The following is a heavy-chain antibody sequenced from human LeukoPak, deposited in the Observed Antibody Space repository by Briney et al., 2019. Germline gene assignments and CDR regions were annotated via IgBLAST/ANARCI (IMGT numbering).Heavy chain of an antibody. CDR3: ARHPFRDGYNIYFDY. J-gene: IGHJ4*02. Sequence: SETLSLTCTVSGGSISKSSYYWGWLRQPPGKGLEWIGSIYYSGSTYYNPSLESRVTISVDTSTNHFSLKVRSVTAADTAVYYCARHPFRDGYNIYFDYWGQGTLVTVSS. CDR1: GGSISKSSYY. V-gene: IGHV4-39*01. D-gene: IGHD5-24*01. CDR2: IYYSGST.